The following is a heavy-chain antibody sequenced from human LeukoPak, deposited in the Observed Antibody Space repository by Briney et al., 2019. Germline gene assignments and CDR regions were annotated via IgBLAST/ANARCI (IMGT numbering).Heavy chain of an antibody. CDR2: VYTSGST. CDR1: GGSISSYY. V-gene: IGHV4-4*07. J-gene: IGHJ4*02. Sequence: SETLSLTCTVSGGSISSYYWSWIRQPAGKGLEWIGRVYTSGSTNYNPSLKSRVTMSVDTSKNQFSLKLSSVTAADTAVHYCARGQWELQPFDYWGQGTLVTVSS. CDR3: ARGQWELQPFDY. D-gene: IGHD1-26*01.